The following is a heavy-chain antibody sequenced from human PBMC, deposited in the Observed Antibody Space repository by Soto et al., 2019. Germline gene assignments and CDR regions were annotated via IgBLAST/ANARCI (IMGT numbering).Heavy chain of an antibody. D-gene: IGHD1-7*01. Sequence: ASVKVSCKASGYTFTSYDINWVRQATGQGLEWMGWMNPNSGNTGYAQKFQGRVTMTRNTSISTAYMELSSLRSEDTAVYYCARAAGTTLRYYYYGMDVWGQGTTVTVSS. V-gene: IGHV1-8*01. CDR2: MNPNSGNT. CDR1: GYTFTSYD. CDR3: ARAAGTTLRYYYYGMDV. J-gene: IGHJ6*02.